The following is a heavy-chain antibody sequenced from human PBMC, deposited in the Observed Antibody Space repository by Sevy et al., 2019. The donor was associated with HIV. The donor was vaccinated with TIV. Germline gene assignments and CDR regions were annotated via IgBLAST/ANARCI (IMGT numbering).Heavy chain of an antibody. V-gene: IGHV4-39*01. Sequence: SETLSLTCTVSGGSISSSSYYWGWIRQPPGKGLEWIGSIYYSGSTYYNPSLKSRVTISVDTSKNQFSLKLSSVTAADTAVYYCARHAIDFWSEDLYGMDVWGPGTTVTVSS. J-gene: IGHJ6*02. CDR2: IYYSGST. CDR3: ARHAIDFWSEDLYGMDV. D-gene: IGHD3-3*01. CDR1: GGSISSSSYY.